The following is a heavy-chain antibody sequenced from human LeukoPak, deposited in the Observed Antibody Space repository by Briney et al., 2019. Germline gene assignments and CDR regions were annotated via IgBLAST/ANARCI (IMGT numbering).Heavy chain of an antibody. CDR1: GDSISSYY. CDR3: ARRPTYYDILTGSRDAFDI. CDR2: IYTSGSS. J-gene: IGHJ3*02. Sequence: SDTLSLTCTVSGDSISSYYWSWIRQPAGKGLEWIGRIYTSGSSNYNPSLKSRVTMSVDTSKNQFSLKLSSVTAADTAVYYCARRPTYYDILTGSRDAFDIWGQGTMVTVSS. D-gene: IGHD3-9*01. V-gene: IGHV4-4*07.